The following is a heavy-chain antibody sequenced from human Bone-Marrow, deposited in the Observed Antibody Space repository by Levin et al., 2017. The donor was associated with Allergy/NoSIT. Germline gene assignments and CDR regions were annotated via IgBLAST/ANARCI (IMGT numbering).Heavy chain of an antibody. V-gene: IGHV3-48*02. Sequence: SCAASGFSFRTHAMNWVRQAPGKGLEWLSYISSSSSTIFYADSVKGRFTISRDNAKNSLFLQMNSLRDEDTAFYYCATSGGVHWYYFDYWGQGTLVTVSS. CDR2: ISSSSSTI. CDR1: GFSFRTHA. D-gene: IGHD2-8*02. CDR3: ATSGGVHWYYFDY. J-gene: IGHJ4*02.